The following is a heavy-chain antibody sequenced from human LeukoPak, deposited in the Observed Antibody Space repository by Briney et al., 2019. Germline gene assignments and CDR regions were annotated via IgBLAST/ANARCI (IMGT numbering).Heavy chain of an antibody. Sequence: ASVTVSCKAAGYTFTRDYMQWVRQAPGQGSEWIGIINPSGGSTSYAQKFQGRVTMTRDTSTSTVYMELSSLRSEDTAVYYCARGSTVSAFDIWGQGTMVTVSS. CDR2: INPSGGST. CDR3: ARGSTVSAFDI. J-gene: IGHJ3*02. D-gene: IGHD5/OR15-5a*01. CDR1: GYTFTRDY. V-gene: IGHV1-46*01.